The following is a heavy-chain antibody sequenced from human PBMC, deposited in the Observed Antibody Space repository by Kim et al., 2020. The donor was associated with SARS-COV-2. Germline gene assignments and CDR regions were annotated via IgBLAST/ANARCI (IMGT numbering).Heavy chain of an antibody. D-gene: IGHD2-15*01. V-gene: IGHV4-59*08. CDR1: GGSISNNY. Sequence: SETLSLTCTVSGGSISNNYWSWFRQSPGKGLEWIGYIYYTGSTNYNPSLKSRVTISEDTSRNQFSLKLSSVTAADTAIYYCARHERGYCSGGSCYRYWYFDLWGRGTLVTVSS. CDR3: ARHERGYCSGGSCYRYWYFDL. J-gene: IGHJ2*01. CDR2: IYYTGST.